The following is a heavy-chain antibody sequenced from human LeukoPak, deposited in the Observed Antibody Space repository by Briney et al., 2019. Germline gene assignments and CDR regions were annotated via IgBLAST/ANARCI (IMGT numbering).Heavy chain of an antibody. D-gene: IGHD1-26*01. CDR2: IHTSGST. CDR3: ARDGGVGATYFDY. J-gene: IGHJ4*02. CDR1: GGSISGFY. Sequence: SETLSLTCSVSGGSISGFYWTWVRQPAGKGLEWIGRIHTSGSTNYNPSLKSRVTMSVDTSKNQLSLKLKSVTAADSAVYYCARDGGVGATYFDYWGQGTLVTVSS. V-gene: IGHV4-4*07.